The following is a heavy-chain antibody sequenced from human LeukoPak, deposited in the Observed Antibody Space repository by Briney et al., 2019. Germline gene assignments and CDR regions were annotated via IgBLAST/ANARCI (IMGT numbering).Heavy chain of an antibody. CDR1: GGSISSSTYF. D-gene: IGHD1-1*01. CDR2: IYYGGST. Sequence: SETLSLTCTVSGGSISSSTYFWGWIRQPPGTGLEWIGTIYYGGSTYYNPSLKSRVTISVDVSKNQFSLKVTSVTAVDTALYYCARHSRAGAQLAWFDPWGQGILVTVSS. V-gene: IGHV4-39*01. J-gene: IGHJ5*02. CDR3: ARHSRAGAQLAWFDP.